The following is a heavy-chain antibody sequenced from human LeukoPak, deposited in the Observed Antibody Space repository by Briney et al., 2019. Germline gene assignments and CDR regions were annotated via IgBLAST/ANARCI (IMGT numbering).Heavy chain of an antibody. CDR2: ISSSSNYI. J-gene: IGHJ4*02. CDR3: ATDDYGGLDY. V-gene: IGHV3-21*01. Sequence: PGGSLRLSCAASGFTFSSYAMSWVRQAPGKGLEWVSSISSSSNYIYYADSVKGRFTISRDNAKNSLYLQLNSLRAEDTAVYYCATDDYGGLDYWGQGTLVTVSS. D-gene: IGHD4-23*01. CDR1: GFTFSSYA.